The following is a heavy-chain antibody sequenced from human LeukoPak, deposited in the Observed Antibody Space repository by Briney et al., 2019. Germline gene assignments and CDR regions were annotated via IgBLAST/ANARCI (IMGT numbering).Heavy chain of an antibody. CDR1: GFTFSAYA. Sequence: PGGSLRLSCVASGFTFSAYAISWVRQAPGKGLEWVSSISSSGNYKYYADSVEDRFTISRDNAKKSMYLQMDSLGAEDTAIYYCARAPTLGGYYFDPWGQGVLVTVSS. J-gene: IGHJ4*02. CDR2: ISSSGNYK. D-gene: IGHD7-27*01. CDR3: ARAPTLGGYYFDP. V-gene: IGHV3-21*01.